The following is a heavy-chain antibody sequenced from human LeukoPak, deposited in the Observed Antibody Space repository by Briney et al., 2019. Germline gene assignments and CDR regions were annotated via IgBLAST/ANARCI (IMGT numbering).Heavy chain of an antibody. CDR3: ARGGSHDDYGDYLTFGY. D-gene: IGHD4-17*01. Sequence: GGSLRLSCAASGFTFRNYVIHWVRQAPGKGLEWVAVISYDGSNKYYADSVKGRFTISRDNSKNTLYLQMNSLRAEDTAVYYCARGGSHDDYGDYLTFGYWGQGTLVTVSS. CDR2: ISYDGSNK. V-gene: IGHV3-30-3*01. J-gene: IGHJ4*02. CDR1: GFTFRNYV.